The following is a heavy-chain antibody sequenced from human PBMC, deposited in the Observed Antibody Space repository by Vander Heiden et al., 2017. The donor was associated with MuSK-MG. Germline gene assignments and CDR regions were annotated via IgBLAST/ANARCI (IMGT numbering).Heavy chain of an antibody. CDR3: ANICRGCSSTSPFDY. J-gene: IGHJ4*02. V-gene: IGHV1-2*02. D-gene: IGHD2-2*01. CDR2: INPNSGGT. CDR1: GYTFTGYY. Sequence: QVQLVQSGAEVKKPGASVKVSCKASGYTFTGYYMHWVRQAPGQGLEWMGWINPNSGGTNYAQKVQGRVTMTRDTSISTAYMELSRLRSEDTAVYYCANICRGCSSTSPFDYWGQGTLVTVSS.